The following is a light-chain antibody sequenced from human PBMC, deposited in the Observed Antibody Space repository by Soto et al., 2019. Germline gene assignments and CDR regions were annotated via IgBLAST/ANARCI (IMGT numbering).Light chain of an antibody. Sequence: QSVLTQPASVSGSPGQSITISCTGTSSGVGSYNLVSWYQQHPGKAPKLMIYEGSNRPSGVSNRFSGSKSGNTASLTISGLQAEDEADYYCCSYAGSSTVVFGGGTKLTVL. CDR3: CSYAGSSTVV. CDR2: EGS. V-gene: IGLV2-23*01. J-gene: IGLJ2*01. CDR1: SSGVGSYNL.